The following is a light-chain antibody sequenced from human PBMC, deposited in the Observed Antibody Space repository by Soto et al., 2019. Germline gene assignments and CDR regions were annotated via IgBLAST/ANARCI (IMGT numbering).Light chain of an antibody. Sequence: DIQITQSPPTLSSSVLDTVTITCRASQTISSWLAWYQQKPGKAPKLLIYKASTLKSGVPSRFSGSGSGTEFTLTISSLQPDDFATYYCQHYNSYSEAFGQGTKVDIK. J-gene: IGKJ1*01. CDR3: QHYNSYSEA. CDR1: QTISSW. CDR2: KAS. V-gene: IGKV1-5*03.